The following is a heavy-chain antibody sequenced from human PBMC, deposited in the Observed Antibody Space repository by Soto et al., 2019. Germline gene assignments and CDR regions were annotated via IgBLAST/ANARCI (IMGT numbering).Heavy chain of an antibody. CDR2: IGSSSSYT. CDR3: ARRRPTGYYNY. CDR1: GFPFSDYY. V-gene: IGHV3-11*05. Sequence: QVQLVESGGDLVKPGGSLRLSCAASGFPFSDYYMSWIRQAPGKVLEWVSSIGSSSSYTNYADSVKGRFTISRDNAPNSLYLQMNSRRAEDTAVYYCARRRPTGYYNYWGQGTLVTVSA. D-gene: IGHD3-9*01. J-gene: IGHJ4*02.